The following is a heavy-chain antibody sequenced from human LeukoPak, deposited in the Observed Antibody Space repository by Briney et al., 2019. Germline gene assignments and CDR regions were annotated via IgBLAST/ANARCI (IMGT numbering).Heavy chain of an antibody. CDR1: GGSISSYY. V-gene: IGHV4-59*01. Sequence: SETLSLTCTVSGGSISSYYWSWIRQPPGKGLEWIGYIYYSGSTNYNPSLKSRVTISVDTSKNQFSLKLSSVTAADTAVYYCASNDYDDAFDIWGQGTMVTVSS. J-gene: IGHJ3*02. D-gene: IGHD4-17*01. CDR2: IYYSGST. CDR3: ASNDYDDAFDI.